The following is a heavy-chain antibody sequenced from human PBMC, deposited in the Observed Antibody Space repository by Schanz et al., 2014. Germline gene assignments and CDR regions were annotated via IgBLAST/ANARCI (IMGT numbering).Heavy chain of an antibody. CDR1: GFTFSSYA. J-gene: IGHJ3*02. Sequence: EVQLLESGGGLVQPGGSLRLSCAASGFTFSSYAMSWVRQAPGKGLEWVSAISGSGGSTYYADSVKGRFTISRDNSKNTLYLLMNSLRAEDTAVCYCAKGRFGELSAFDIWGQGTMVTVSS. V-gene: IGHV3-23*01. CDR3: AKGRFGELSAFDI. D-gene: IGHD3-10*01. CDR2: ISGSGGST.